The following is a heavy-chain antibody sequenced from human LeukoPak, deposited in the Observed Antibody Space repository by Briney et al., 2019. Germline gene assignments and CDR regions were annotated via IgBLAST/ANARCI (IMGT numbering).Heavy chain of an antibody. CDR3: ATAPILRGEGGEHYKYGMDV. D-gene: IGHD2-2*02. CDR2: IYHNGTL. J-gene: IGHJ6*02. CDR1: VGSISSGNW. V-gene: IGHV4-4*02. Sequence: SSETLSLTCAVSVGSISSGNWWTWVRQSPGKGLEWIGEIYHNGTLNYNPSLKSRVTISADSFENHFSLKLTSVTAADTAVYYCATAPILRGEGGEHYKYGMDVWGQGTTVIVSS.